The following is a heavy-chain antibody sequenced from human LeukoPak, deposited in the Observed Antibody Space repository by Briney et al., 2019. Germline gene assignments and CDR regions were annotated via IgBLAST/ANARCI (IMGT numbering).Heavy chain of an antibody. CDR1: GYTFTSYD. Sequence: GASVKVSCKASGYTFTSYDINWVRQATGQGLEGMGWMNPNSGNTGYAQKFQGRVTITRNTSISTAYMELSSLRSEDTAVYYCAKVAMSSGYYYFDYWGQGTLVTVSS. CDR2: MNPNSGNT. CDR3: AKVAMSSGYYYFDY. D-gene: IGHD3-22*01. V-gene: IGHV1-8*03. J-gene: IGHJ4*02.